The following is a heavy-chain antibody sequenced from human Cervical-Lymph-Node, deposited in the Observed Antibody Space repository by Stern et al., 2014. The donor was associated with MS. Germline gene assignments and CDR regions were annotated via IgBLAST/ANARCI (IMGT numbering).Heavy chain of an antibody. CDR3: ARDRCSSTICYGSWFDP. J-gene: IGHJ5*02. CDR2: ISADDGNT. CDR1: GYSFTSYG. V-gene: IGHV1-18*01. Sequence: VQLEESGAEVRKPGASVKVSCKASGYSFTSYGISWVRQAPGQGLEWMGWISADDGNTDYAQKFQGRVSMTTDTSTSTAYMELMSLRSDDTAVYYCARDRCSSTICYGSWFDPWGQGTLVTVSS. D-gene: IGHD2-2*01.